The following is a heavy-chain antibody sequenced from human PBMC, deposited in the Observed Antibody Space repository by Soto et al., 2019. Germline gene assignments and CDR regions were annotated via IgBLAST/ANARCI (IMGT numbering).Heavy chain of an antibody. CDR2: IWYDGSNK. CDR1: GFTFSSYG. J-gene: IGHJ5*02. Sequence: QVQLVESGGGVVQPGRSLRLSCAASGFTFSSYGMHWVRQAPGKGLEWVAVIWYDGSNKYYADSVKGRFTISRDNSKNTLYLQMNSLRAEDTAVYYCARDHIGYCSGGSCYARGDWFDPWGQGTLVTVSS. CDR3: ARDHIGYCSGGSCYARGDWFDP. D-gene: IGHD2-15*01. V-gene: IGHV3-33*01.